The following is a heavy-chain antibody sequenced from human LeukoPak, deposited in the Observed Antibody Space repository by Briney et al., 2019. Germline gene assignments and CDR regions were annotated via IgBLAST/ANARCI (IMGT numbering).Heavy chain of an antibody. Sequence: NPGGSLRLSRAASGFTFSSYSMNWVRQAPGKGLEWVSSISSSSSYIYYADSVKGRFTISRDNAKNSLYLQMNSLRAEDTAVYYCARDPADFDWLLDYFDYWGQGTLVTVSS. CDR1: GFTFSSYS. CDR2: ISSSSSYI. CDR3: ARDPADFDWLLDYFDY. J-gene: IGHJ4*02. D-gene: IGHD3-9*01. V-gene: IGHV3-21*01.